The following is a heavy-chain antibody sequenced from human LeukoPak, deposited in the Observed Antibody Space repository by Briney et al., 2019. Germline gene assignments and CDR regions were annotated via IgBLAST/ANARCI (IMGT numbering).Heavy chain of an antibody. CDR2: ISSSSSYI. CDR1: GFTFSSYS. D-gene: IGHD3-3*01. V-gene: IGHV3-21*01. CDR3: ARDPGPTYDFWSGYYKNYYYGMDV. J-gene: IGHJ6*02. Sequence: GGSLRLSRAASGFTFSSYSMNWVRQAPGKGLEWVSSISSSSSYIYYADSVKGRFTISRDNAKNSLYLQMNSLRAEDTAVYYCARDPGPTYDFWSGYYKNYYYGMDVWGQGTTVTVSS.